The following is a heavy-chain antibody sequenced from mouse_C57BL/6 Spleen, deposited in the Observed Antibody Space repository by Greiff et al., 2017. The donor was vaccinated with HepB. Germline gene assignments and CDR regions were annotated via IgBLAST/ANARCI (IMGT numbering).Heavy chain of an antibody. J-gene: IGHJ1*03. V-gene: IGHV1-82*01. CDR3: ARNYGSSWYFDV. CDR2: IYPGDGDP. CDR1: GYAFSSSW. D-gene: IGHD1-1*01. Sequence: QVPLQQSGPELVKPGASVKISCKASGYAFSSSWMNWVKQRPGKGLEWIGRIYPGDGDPNYNGKFKGKATLTADKSSSTAYMQLSSLTSEDSAVYFCARNYGSSWYFDVWGTGTTVTVSS.